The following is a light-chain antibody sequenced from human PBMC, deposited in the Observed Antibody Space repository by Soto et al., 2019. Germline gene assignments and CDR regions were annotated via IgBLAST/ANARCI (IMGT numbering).Light chain of an antibody. V-gene: IGLV1-44*01. CDR1: NSNIGTTT. CDR2: RTN. J-gene: IGLJ2*01. Sequence: QSVLTQPPSASGAPGQRVTISCSGSNSNIGTTTVNWYQPVPGTAPKLLIYRTNQRPSGVPDRFSVSRSGTSASLAISGLQSDDEADYYCAAWEDSLNGVVFGGGTKVTVL. CDR3: AAWEDSLNGVV.